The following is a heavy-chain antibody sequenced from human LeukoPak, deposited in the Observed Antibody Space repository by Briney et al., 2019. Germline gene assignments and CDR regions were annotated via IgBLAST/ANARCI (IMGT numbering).Heavy chain of an antibody. Sequence: PGRSLRLSCAGSGFIFNNYAMHWVRQAPGKGLEWVAVVWSDENKTYYADSVKGRFTISRDNFKSSLYLQMNSLRVEDTAVYYCAREGLTTTPNNAFDIWGQGTMVTVSS. V-gene: IGHV3-33*08. D-gene: IGHD1-1*01. CDR2: VWSDENKT. J-gene: IGHJ3*02. CDR3: AREGLTTTPNNAFDI. CDR1: GFIFNNYA.